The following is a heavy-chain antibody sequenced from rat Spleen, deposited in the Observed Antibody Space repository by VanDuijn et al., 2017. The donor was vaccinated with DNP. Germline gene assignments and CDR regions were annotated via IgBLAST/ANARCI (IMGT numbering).Heavy chain of an antibody. CDR1: GFIFSDYA. CDR2: IIYDGSGA. D-gene: IGHD1-11*01. V-gene: IGHV5S10*01. J-gene: IGHJ2*01. Sequence: EVRLVESGGGLVQPGNSLRLSCAASGFIFSDYAMAWVRQSPKMGLEWVATIIYDGSGAFYRDSVTGRFTISRDFAKSTLYLQMDSLRSEDSATYYCTTRGIYGGYDFWGQGVMFTVSS. CDR3: TTRGIYGGYDF.